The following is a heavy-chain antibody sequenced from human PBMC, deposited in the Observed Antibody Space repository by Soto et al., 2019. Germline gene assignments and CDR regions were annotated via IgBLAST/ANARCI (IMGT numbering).Heavy chain of an antibody. CDR3: AKDPGLVAAALDAFDI. J-gene: IGHJ3*02. D-gene: IGHD6-19*01. CDR1: GFTFSSSG. Sequence: GGSLRLSCAASGFTFSSSGMHWVRQAPGKGLEWVAVISYDGSNKYYADSVKGRFTISRDNSKNTLYLQMNSLRAEDTAVYYCAKDPGLVAAALDAFDIWGQGTMVTVSS. CDR2: ISYDGSNK. V-gene: IGHV3-30*18.